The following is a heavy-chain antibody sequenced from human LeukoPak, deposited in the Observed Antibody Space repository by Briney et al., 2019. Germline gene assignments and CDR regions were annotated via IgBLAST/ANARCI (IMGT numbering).Heavy chain of an antibody. CDR2: INQDGSEK. J-gene: IGHJ6*02. D-gene: IGHD3-22*01. Sequence: GGSLRLSCAASGFTFSSYWMSWVRQVPGKGLEWVVNINQDGSEKYYVDSVKGRFTISRDNAKNSLYLQMNSLRAEDTAVYYCAREAHYYEYYNYGMDVWGQGTTVTVSS. CDR3: AREAHYYEYYNYGMDV. CDR1: GFTFSSYW. V-gene: IGHV3-7*01.